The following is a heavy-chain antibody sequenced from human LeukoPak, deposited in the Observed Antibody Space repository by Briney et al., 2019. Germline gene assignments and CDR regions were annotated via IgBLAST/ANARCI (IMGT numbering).Heavy chain of an antibody. D-gene: IGHD1-26*01. Sequence: SETLSLTCTVSGGSISSGDYYWSWIRQPPGKGLEWIGYIYYSGSTYYNPSLKSRVTISVDTSKNQFSLKLSSVTAADTAVYYCASREIVGASTFAYWGQGTLVTVSS. V-gene: IGHV4-30-4*02. J-gene: IGHJ4*02. CDR1: GGSISSGDYY. CDR2: IYYSGST. CDR3: ASREIVGASTFAY.